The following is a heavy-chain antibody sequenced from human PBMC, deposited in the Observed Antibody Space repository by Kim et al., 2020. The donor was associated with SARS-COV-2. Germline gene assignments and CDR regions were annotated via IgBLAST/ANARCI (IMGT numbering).Heavy chain of an antibody. V-gene: IGHV3-9*01. Sequence: YADSVRGRFTTSRDKAKNSLYLQMNSLRPEDTAIYHCVKYNVPGGADVWGQGTTVTVSS. D-gene: IGHD1-26*01. J-gene: IGHJ6*02. CDR3: VKYNVPGGADV.